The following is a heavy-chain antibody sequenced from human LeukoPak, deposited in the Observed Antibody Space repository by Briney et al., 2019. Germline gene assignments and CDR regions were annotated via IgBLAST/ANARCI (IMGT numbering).Heavy chain of an antibody. D-gene: IGHD6-19*01. CDR1: GGTFSSYA. Sequence: ASVKVSCKASGGTFSSYAISWVRQAPGQGLEWMGGIIPIFGTANYAQKFQGRVTITADESTSTAYMELSSLRSEDTAVYYCASCIAVAPGYFDYWGQGTLVTVSS. V-gene: IGHV1-69*13. J-gene: IGHJ4*02. CDR3: ASCIAVAPGYFDY. CDR2: IIPIFGTA.